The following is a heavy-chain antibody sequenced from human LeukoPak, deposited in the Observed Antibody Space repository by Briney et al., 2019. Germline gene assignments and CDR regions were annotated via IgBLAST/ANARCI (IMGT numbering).Heavy chain of an antibody. Sequence: GGSLRLSCAASGFSFSAYWMTWVRQAPGTGLEWVANINPAGSETYYVDPVKGRFSISRDNAKNLVYLQMNSLRAEDTAVFYCARVPHGYYYGSGSPYYYGLDVWGQGTTVTVSS. D-gene: IGHD3-10*01. CDR1: GFSFSAYW. CDR2: INPAGSET. J-gene: IGHJ6*02. CDR3: ARVPHGYYYGSGSPYYYGLDV. V-gene: IGHV3-7*01.